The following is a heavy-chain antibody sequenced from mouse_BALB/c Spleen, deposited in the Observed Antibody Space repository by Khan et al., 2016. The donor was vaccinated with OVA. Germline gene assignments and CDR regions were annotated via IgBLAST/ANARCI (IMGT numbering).Heavy chain of an antibody. CDR1: GFNIKDYY. V-gene: IGHV14-1*02. CDR2: IDPENGDT. CDR3: VRLGYGNYWCAY. D-gene: IGHD2-10*02. Sequence: VQLQQSGAELVRPGALVKLSCKASGFNIKDYYMNWVKQRPEQGLEWIGWIDPENGDTIYDPKFQGKASITADTSSNTAYLHLSSLTSEDTAVYYCVRLGYGNYWCAYWGQGTLVTVSA. J-gene: IGHJ3*01.